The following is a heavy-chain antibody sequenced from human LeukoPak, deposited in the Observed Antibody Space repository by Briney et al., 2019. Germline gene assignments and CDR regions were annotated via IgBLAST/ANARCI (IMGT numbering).Heavy chain of an antibody. CDR2: MYSGGST. J-gene: IGHJ4*02. Sequence: GGSLRLSCAASGFTFSNYPMYWVRQAPGKGLEWLSVMYSGGSTYYAASVEGRFTISRDNSKNTVYLQMNSLRAEDTAVYFCARGGPGVFAYWGQGTLVTVSS. D-gene: IGHD3-10*01. CDR1: GFTFSNYP. CDR3: ARGGPGVFAY. V-gene: IGHV3-53*01.